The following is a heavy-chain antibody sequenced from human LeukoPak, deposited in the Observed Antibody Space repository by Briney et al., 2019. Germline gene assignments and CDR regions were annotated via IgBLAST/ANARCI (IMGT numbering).Heavy chain of an antibody. CDR2: IKRDGNEK. V-gene: IGHV3-7*01. Sequence: GGSLRLSCAASGFTFSSFWMNCARQARGEGLEWVANIKRDGNEKYYVDSVKGRFSISRDNAKNSLYLQMDSLRAEDTAVYYCAKEGAYPIITYDSWGQGALVTVSS. J-gene: IGHJ5*01. D-gene: IGHD3-10*01. CDR1: GFTFSSFW. CDR3: AKEGAYPIITYDS.